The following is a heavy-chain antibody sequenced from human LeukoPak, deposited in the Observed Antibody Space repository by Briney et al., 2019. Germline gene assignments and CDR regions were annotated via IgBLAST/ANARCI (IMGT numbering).Heavy chain of an antibody. CDR3: ARRNDVAVAGIDV. CDR1: GFTFSGYS. CDR2: TSSSSGTI. J-gene: IGHJ4*02. D-gene: IGHD6-19*01. V-gene: IGHV3-48*01. Sequence: GGSLRLSCAASGFTFSGYSMNWVRQAPGKGLEWVSYTSSSSGTIYYADSVKGRFTISRDNAKNSLYLQMNSLRAEDTAVYYCARRNDVAVAGIDVWGQETLVTVSS.